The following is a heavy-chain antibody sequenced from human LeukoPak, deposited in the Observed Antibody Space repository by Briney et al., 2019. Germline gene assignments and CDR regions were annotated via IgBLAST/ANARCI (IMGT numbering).Heavy chain of an antibody. Sequence: GGSLRLSCAASGFTFSSHWMHWVRQVPGKGLVWVGRIISDGTGSNYADFIEDRFTISRDNAKNILYLQMNSLRVEDTGVYYCATGESAPRNDYWGQGTLVTVSS. CDR2: IISDGTGS. D-gene: IGHD6-25*01. J-gene: IGHJ4*02. CDR3: ATGESAPRNDY. CDR1: GFTFSSHW. V-gene: IGHV3-74*01.